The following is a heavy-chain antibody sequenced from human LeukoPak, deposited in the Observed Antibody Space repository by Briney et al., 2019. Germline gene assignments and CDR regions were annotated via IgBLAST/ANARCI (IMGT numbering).Heavy chain of an antibody. D-gene: IGHD5-18*01. CDR2: IYYSGST. CDR3: ARGGSDPWIQSNWFDP. V-gene: IGHV4-59*01. CDR1: GGSISSYY. J-gene: IGHJ5*02. Sequence: SETLSLTCTVSGGSISSYYWSWIRQPPGKGLEWIGYIYYSGSTNYNPSLKSRVTISVDTSKNQFSLKLSSVTAADTAVYYCARGGSDPWIQSNWFDPWGQGTLVTVSS.